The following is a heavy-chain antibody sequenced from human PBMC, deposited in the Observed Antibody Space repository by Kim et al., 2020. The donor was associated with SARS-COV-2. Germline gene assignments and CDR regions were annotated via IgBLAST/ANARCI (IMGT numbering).Heavy chain of an antibody. CDR1: GFTFSSYG. CDR2: IWYDGSNK. CDR3: ARHSLDYGDLRDAFDI. D-gene: IGHD4-17*01. J-gene: IGHJ3*02. V-gene: IGHV3-33*01. Sequence: GGSLRLSCAASGFTFSSYGMHWVRQAPGKGLEWVAVIWYDGSNKYYADSVKGRFTISRDNSKNTLYLQMNSLRAEDTAVYYCARHSLDYGDLRDAFDIWGQGTMVPVSS.